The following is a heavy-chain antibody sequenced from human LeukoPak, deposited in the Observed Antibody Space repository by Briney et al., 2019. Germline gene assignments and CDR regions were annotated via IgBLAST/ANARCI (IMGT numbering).Heavy chain of an antibody. D-gene: IGHD3-22*01. CDR1: GGSISSGSYY. V-gene: IGHV4-61*02. CDR3: ARGPYSYDSSGAFDI. CDR2: IYTSGST. J-gene: IGHJ3*02. Sequence: SQTLSLTCTLSGGSISSGSYYWSWIRQPAGKGLEWIGRIYTSGSTTYNPSLKSRVTISVDTPKNQFSLKLSSVTAADTAVYFCARGPYSYDSSGAFDIWGQGTMVTVSS.